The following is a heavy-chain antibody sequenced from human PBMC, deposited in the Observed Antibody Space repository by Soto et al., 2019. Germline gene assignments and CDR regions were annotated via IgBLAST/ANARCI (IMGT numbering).Heavy chain of an antibody. V-gene: IGHV5-10-1*01. CDR1: GYSFTSYW. Sequence: PGESLKISCKGSGYSFTSYWISWVRQMPGKGLEWMGRIDPSDSYTNYSPSFQGHVTISADKSISTAYLQWSSLKASDTAMYYCASGEVPTYGMDVWGKGTSVTVSS. CDR2: IDPSDSYT. J-gene: IGHJ6*04. CDR3: ASGEVPTYGMDV. D-gene: IGHD3-10*01.